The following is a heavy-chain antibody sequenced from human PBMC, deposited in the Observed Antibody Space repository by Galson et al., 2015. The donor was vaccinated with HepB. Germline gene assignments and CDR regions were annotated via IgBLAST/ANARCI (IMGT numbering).Heavy chain of an antibody. J-gene: IGHJ4*02. CDR1: GFTFSSYG. CDR2: IWYDGSKE. Sequence: SLRLSCAASGFTFSSYGMHWVRQAPGKGLEWVAGIWYDGSKEDYADSVEGRFTISRDNSENTLYLQMNSLRAEDTAMYYCARAQMSMMVGYFDYWGQGILVTVSS. V-gene: IGHV3-33*01. D-gene: IGHD3-22*01. CDR3: ARAQMSMMVGYFDY.